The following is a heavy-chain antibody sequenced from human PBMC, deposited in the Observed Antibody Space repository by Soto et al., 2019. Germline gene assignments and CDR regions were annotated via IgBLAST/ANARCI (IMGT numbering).Heavy chain of an antibody. CDR3: ARQEGYYFDY. CDR1: GGYISSYY. V-gene: IGHV4-59*08. CDR2: IYYSGST. J-gene: IGHJ4*02. Sequence: SETLSLTCTVSGGYISSYYLSWIRQPPGKGLEWIGYIYYSGSTNYNPSLKSRVTISVDTSKNQFSLKLSSVTAADTAVYYCARQEGYYFDYWGQGTLVTVSS.